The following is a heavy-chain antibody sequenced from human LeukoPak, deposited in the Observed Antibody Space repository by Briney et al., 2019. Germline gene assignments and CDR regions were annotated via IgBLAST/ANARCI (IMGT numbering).Heavy chain of an antibody. J-gene: IGHJ4*02. CDR1: GGSISSGGYS. CDR3: ARGNQWFGELFLFDY. Sequence: SETLSLTCAVSGGSISSGGYSWSWIRQPPGKGLEWIGYIYHGGSTYYNPSLKSRVTISVDRSKNQFSLKLSSVTAADTAVYYCARGNQWFGELFLFDYWGQGTLVTVSS. V-gene: IGHV4-30-2*01. D-gene: IGHD3-10*01. CDR2: IYHGGST.